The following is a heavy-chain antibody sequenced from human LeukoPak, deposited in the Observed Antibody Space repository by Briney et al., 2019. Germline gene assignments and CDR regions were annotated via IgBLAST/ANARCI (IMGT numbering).Heavy chain of an antibody. J-gene: IGHJ6*03. CDR2: ISSSGSTI. CDR3: AREHGYCSGGSCDYYYYYYMDV. D-gene: IGHD2-15*01. CDR1: GLTFSSYE. V-gene: IGHV3-48*03. Sequence: GGSLRLSCATSGLTFSSYEMNWVRQAPGKGLEWVSYISSSGSTIYYADSVKGRFTISRDNAKNSLYLQMNGLRAEDTAVYYCAREHGYCSGGSCDYYYYYYMDVWGKGTTVTISS.